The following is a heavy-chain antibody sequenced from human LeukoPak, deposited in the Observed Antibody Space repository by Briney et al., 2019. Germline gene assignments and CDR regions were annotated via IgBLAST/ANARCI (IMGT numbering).Heavy chain of an antibody. CDR1: GFTFTSSA. J-gene: IGHJ4*02. CDR2: IVVGSGNT. V-gene: IGHV1-58*01. Sequence: ASVKVSCTASGFTFTSSAVQWVRQARGQRLEWIGWIVVGSGNTNYAQKFQERVTITRDMSTSTAYMELSSLRSEDTAVYYCAAGSGYVDCDYWGQGTLVTVSS. D-gene: IGHD5-12*01. CDR3: AAGSGYVDCDY.